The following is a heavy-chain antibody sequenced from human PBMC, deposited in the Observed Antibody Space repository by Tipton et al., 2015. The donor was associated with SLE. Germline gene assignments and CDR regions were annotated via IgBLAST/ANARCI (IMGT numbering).Heavy chain of an antibody. Sequence: TLSLTCTVSDGSVSSHYWSWIRQPPGKRLDWIGFISYSGSADYSPSLKSRVSISIDTSKNQFSLKMTSVTAADTAVYYCARGRFSPDYWGQGTLVTVSS. V-gene: IGHV4-59*08. CDR2: ISYSGSA. CDR1: DGSVSSHY. CDR3: ARGRFSPDY. J-gene: IGHJ4*02. D-gene: IGHD3-3*01.